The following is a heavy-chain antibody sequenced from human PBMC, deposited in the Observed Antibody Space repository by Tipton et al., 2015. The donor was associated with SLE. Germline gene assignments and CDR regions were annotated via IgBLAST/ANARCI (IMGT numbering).Heavy chain of an antibody. CDR3: ARSLGYCSGGSCYEYFQH. D-gene: IGHD2-15*01. V-gene: IGHV4-61*01. J-gene: IGHJ1*01. Sequence: LRLSCTVSGGSISSGSYYWSWIRQPPGKGLEWIGYIYYSGSTNYNPSLKSRVTISVDTSKNQFSLKLSSVTAADTAVYYCARSLGYCSGGSCYEYFQHWGQGTLVTVSS. CDR2: IYYSGST. CDR1: GGSISSGSYY.